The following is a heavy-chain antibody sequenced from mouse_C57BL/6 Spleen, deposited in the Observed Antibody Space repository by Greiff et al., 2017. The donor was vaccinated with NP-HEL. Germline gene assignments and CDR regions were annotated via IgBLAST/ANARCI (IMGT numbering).Heavy chain of an antibody. CDR1: GFTFSDYG. D-gene: IGHD1-1*01. V-gene: IGHV5-17*01. J-gene: IGHJ2*01. CDR2: ISSGSSTI. Sequence: DVHLVESGGGLVKPGGSLKLSCAASGFTFSDYGMHWVRQAPEKGLEWVAYISSGSSTIYYADTVKGRFTISRDNAKNTLFLQMTSLRSEDTAMYYCARVFITTVEGYFDYWGPGTTLTVSS. CDR3: ARVFITTVEGYFDY.